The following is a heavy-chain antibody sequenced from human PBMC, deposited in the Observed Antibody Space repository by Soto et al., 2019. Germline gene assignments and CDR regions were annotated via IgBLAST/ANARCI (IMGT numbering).Heavy chain of an antibody. V-gene: IGHV4-30-2*01. D-gene: IGHD2-15*01. CDR3: ARDSSYSRTNCFFDY. CDR1: GGSISSGGYS. CDR2: IYHSGGT. J-gene: IGHJ4*02. Sequence: SETLSLTCAVSGGSISSGGYSWSWLRQPPGKGLEWIGYIYHSGGTYYNPSLKSRVTISVDRSKNQFSLKLSSVTAADTAVYYCARDSSYSRTNCFFDYWGQGTLVTVYS.